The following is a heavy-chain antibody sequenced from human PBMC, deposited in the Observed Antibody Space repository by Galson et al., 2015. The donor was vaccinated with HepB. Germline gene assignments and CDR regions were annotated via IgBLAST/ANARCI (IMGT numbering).Heavy chain of an antibody. J-gene: IGHJ6*03. Sequence: SVKVSCKASGYSVTSYGITWVRQAPGQGLEWMGWISGYNGNTNYAQKFQGRVTMTTDTSTSTAYMELRSLRSDDTAVYYCARAREPGGDYYYMDVWGKGTTVTVSS. V-gene: IGHV1-18*01. CDR1: GYSVTSYG. CDR3: ARAREPGGDYYYMDV. D-gene: IGHD1-14*01. CDR2: ISGYNGNT.